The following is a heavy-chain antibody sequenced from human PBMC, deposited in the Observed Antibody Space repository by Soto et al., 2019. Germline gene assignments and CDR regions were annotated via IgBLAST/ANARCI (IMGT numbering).Heavy chain of an antibody. CDR1: GFTFSSYA. J-gene: IGHJ5*02. V-gene: IGHV3-30-3*01. D-gene: IGHD3-10*01. CDR2: ISYDGSNK. CDR3: ARVRRFGEFNWFDP. Sequence: PGGSLRLSCAASGFTFSSYAMHWVRQAPGKGLEWVAVISYDGSNKYYADSVKGRFTISRDNPKNTLYLQMNSLRAEDTAVYYCARVRRFGEFNWFDPWGRGTLVTVSS.